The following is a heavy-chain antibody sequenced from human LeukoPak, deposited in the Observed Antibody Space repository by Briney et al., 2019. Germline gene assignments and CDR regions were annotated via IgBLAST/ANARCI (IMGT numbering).Heavy chain of an antibody. Sequence: PGGSLRLSCAASGFTLSSYGMHWVRQAPGKGLGWVAVISYDGSNKYYADSVKGRFTISRDNSKNTLYLQMNSLRAEDTAVYYCAKGSSSWSFDYWGQGTLVTVSS. J-gene: IGHJ4*02. CDR2: ISYDGSNK. CDR3: AKGSSSWSFDY. D-gene: IGHD6-13*01. V-gene: IGHV3-30*18. CDR1: GFTLSSYG.